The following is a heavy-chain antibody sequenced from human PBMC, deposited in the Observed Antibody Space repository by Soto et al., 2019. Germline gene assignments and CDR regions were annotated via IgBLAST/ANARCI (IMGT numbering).Heavy chain of an antibody. Sequence: GGSLRLSCAASGFTFSSYAMSWVRQAPGKGLEWVSAISGSGGSTYYADSVKGRFTISRDNSKNTLYLQMNSLRAEDTAVYYCAKDSNEYYYDSSGYPDYWGQGTLVTVSS. CDR3: AKDSNEYYYDSSGYPDY. J-gene: IGHJ4*02. CDR1: GFTFSSYA. V-gene: IGHV3-23*01. D-gene: IGHD3-22*01. CDR2: ISGSGGST.